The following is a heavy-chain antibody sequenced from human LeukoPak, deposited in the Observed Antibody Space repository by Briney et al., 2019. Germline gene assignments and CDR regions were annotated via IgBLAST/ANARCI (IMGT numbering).Heavy chain of an antibody. J-gene: IGHJ2*01. CDR3: ARDVSYCGGDCYPGYFDL. D-gene: IGHD2-21*02. V-gene: IGHV4-59*01. CDR1: GGSISSYY. CDR2: IYYSGSA. Sequence: SETLSLTCSVSGGSISSYYWSWIRQPPGKGLEWIGYIYYSGSANYNPSLKSRVTISTDTSKNQFSLKLSSVTAADTAVYYCARDVSYCGGDCYPGYFDLWGRGILVTVSS.